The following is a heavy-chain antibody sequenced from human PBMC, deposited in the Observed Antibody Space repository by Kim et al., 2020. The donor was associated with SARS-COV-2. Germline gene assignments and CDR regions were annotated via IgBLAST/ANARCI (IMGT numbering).Heavy chain of an antibody. Sequence: SETLSLTCSVSGDSITGYYWSWIRQPPGKGLEWIGSIHDSGSTSSHPSLKSRVTISQDTSKNQFSLKITSVTAADTAVDYCARDIIWDIELAGPGDAFDIWGQGTEVNVSS. CDR3: ARDIIWDIELAGPGDAFDI. J-gene: IGHJ3*02. V-gene: IGHV4-59*12. D-gene: IGHD2-15*01. CDR1: GDSITGYY. CDR2: IHDSGST.